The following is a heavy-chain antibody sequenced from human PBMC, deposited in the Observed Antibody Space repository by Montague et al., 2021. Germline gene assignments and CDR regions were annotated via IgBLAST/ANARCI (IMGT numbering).Heavy chain of an antibody. V-gene: IGHV4-59*01. CDR3: AVTNPYYYFGMDV. CDR2: IYHSRRT. Sequence: SETLSLICSVSGASISDYYWSWIRQPSAKGLEWIGYIYHSRRTNYNPSLKSRVTISVDTSKNQFSLKLSSVTAADTAFYYCAVTNPYYYFGMDVWGQGTTVTVSS. CDR1: GASISDYY. D-gene: IGHD1-14*01. J-gene: IGHJ6*02.